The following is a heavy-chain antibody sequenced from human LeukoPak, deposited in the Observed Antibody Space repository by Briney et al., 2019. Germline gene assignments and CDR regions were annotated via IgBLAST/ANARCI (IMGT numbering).Heavy chain of an antibody. Sequence: GGSLRLSCAASGFTFRTYSIHWVRQAPGKGLEWVTVVSADGRTQLYSDSVKGRFTISRDNSKNTLYLQMNSLRAEDTAVYYCARGVRDISSSRSDAFDIWGQGTMVTVSS. CDR1: GFTFRTYS. D-gene: IGHD6-6*01. J-gene: IGHJ3*02. CDR2: VSADGRTQ. CDR3: ARGVRDISSSRSDAFDI. V-gene: IGHV3-30*03.